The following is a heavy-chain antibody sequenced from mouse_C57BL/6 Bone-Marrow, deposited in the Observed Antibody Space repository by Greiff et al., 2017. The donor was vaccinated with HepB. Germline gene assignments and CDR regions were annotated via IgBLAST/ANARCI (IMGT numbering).Heavy chain of an antibody. CDR2: INPNNGGT. D-gene: IGHD1-1*01. CDR3: ARDYYGSSYGAY. V-gene: IGHV1-22*01. Sequence: VQLQQSGPELVKPGASVKMSCKASGYTFTDYNMHWVKQSHGKSLEWIGYINPNNGGTSYNQKFKGKATLTVNKSSSTAYMELRSLTSEDSAVYYCARDYYGSSYGAYWGQGTLVTVSA. J-gene: IGHJ3*01. CDR1: GYTFTDYN.